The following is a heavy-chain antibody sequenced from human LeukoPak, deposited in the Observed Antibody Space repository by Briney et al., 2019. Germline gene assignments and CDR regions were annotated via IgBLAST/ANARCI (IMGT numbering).Heavy chain of an antibody. V-gene: IGHV6-1*01. J-gene: IGHJ4*02. CDR2: TYYRSKWYN. Sequence: SETLSLTCTVSGGSISSYYWNWIRQSPSRGLEWLGRTYYRSKWYNDYAVSVKSRITINPDTSKNQFSLQLNSVTPEGTAVYYCTRDGSSSSFDYWGQGTLVTVSS. D-gene: IGHD6-6*01. CDR3: TRDGSSSSFDY. CDR1: GGSISSYY.